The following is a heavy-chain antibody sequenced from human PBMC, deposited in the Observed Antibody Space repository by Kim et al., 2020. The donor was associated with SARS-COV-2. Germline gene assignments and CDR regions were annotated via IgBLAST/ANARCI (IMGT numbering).Heavy chain of an antibody. V-gene: IGHV4-59*01. Sequence: SETLSLTCTVSGGSISSYYWSWIRQPPGKGLEWIGYIYYSGSTNYNPSLKSRVTISVDTSKNQFSLKLSSVTAADTAVYYCASLGSSLSYWYFDLWGRGTLVTVSS. CDR1: GGSISSYY. J-gene: IGHJ2*01. CDR2: IYYSGST. CDR3: ASLGSSLSYWYFDL. D-gene: IGHD6-13*01.